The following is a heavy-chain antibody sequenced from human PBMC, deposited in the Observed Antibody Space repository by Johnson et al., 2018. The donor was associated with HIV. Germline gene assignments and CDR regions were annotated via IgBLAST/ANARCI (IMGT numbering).Heavy chain of an antibody. J-gene: IGHJ3*02. CDR2: ISYDGSNK. D-gene: IGHD5-18*01. CDR1: GFTLRTYA. Sequence: QVQLVESGGGVVQPGRSLRLSCAASGFTLRTYAMHWVRQAPGKGLEWVAVISYDGSNKYYADSVKGRFTISRDNSKNTLYLQMNSLRAEDTAVYYCARGDTAMGYDAFDIWGQGTMVTVSS. CDR3: ARGDTAMGYDAFDI. V-gene: IGHV3-30*04.